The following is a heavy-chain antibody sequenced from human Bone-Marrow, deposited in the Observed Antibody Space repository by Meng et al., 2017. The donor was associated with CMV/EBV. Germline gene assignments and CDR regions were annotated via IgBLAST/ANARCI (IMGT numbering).Heavy chain of an antibody. CDR2: INPNSGGT. D-gene: IGHD3-22*01. V-gene: IGHV1-2*02. CDR1: GYTFTGYY. CDR3: ARADDSSGYFDFDY. J-gene: IGHJ4*02. Sequence: VRLWQSGAEVKKPGASVKVSCKASGYTFTGYYMHWVRQAPGQGLEWMGWINPNSGGTNYAQKFQGRVTMTRDTSISTAYMELSRLRSDDTAVYYCARADDSSGYFDFDYWGQGTLVTVSS.